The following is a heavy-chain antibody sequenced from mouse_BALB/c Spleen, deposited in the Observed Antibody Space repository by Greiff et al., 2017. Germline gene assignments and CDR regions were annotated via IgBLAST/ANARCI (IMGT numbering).Heavy chain of an antibody. CDR1: GFTFSSYT. Sequence: EVQVVESGGGLVQPGGSLKLSCAASGFTFSSYTMSWVRQTPEKRLEWVAYISNGGGSTYYPDTVKGRFTISRDNPKNTLYLQMSSLKSEDTAMYYCARRDGLYAMDYWGQGTSVTVSS. D-gene: IGHD2-3*01. CDR3: ARRDGLYAMDY. CDR2: ISNGGGST. J-gene: IGHJ4*01. V-gene: IGHV5-12-2*01.